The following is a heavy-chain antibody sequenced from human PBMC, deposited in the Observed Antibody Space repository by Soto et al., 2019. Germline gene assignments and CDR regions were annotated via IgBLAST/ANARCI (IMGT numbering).Heavy chain of an antibody. CDR1: VYTFTDYN. J-gene: IGHJ5*02. CDR3: ARVFDH. CDR2: INPNSGGT. Sequence: GXSVKVSCKASVYTFTDYNMHWVRQAPGQGLEWMGWINPNSGGTNYVQKFQGRVTMTRDTSISTAYMELSRLRSDDTAVYYCARVFDHWGQGTLVTVSS. V-gene: IGHV1-2*02.